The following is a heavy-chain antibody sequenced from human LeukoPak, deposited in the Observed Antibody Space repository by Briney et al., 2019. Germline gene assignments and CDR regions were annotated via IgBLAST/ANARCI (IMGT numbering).Heavy chain of an antibody. V-gene: IGHV5-51*01. CDR3: ARPGVYGDYVVRWFDP. D-gene: IGHD4-17*01. CDR1: GYTFSSYW. CDR2: IYPGDSDT. J-gene: IGHJ5*02. Sequence: LGESLKISCKGAGYTFSSYWIGWVSQMPGKGLEWMGSIYPGDSDTRYSPSFQGQVTFSADESISTAYLQWSSLKASDTAMYYCARPGVYGDYVVRWFDPWGQGTLVTVSS.